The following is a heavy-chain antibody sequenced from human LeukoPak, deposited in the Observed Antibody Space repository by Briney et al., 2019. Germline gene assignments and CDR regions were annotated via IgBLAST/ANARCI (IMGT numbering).Heavy chain of an antibody. V-gene: IGHV5-51*01. D-gene: IGHD4-23*01. J-gene: IGHJ4*02. CDR2: IYPGDSDT. CDR3: ARRDYAGKHFDY. Sequence: GESLKISSKGSGYSFTSYWIGWVRQMPGKGLEWMGIIYPGDSDTKYSPSFQGQVTISADKSISAAYLQWSSLKASDTAIYYCARRDYAGKHFDYWGQGTLVTVSS. CDR1: GYSFTSYW.